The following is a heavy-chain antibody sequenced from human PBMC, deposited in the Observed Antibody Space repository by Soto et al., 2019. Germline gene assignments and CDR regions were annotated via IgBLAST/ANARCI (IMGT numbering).Heavy chain of an antibody. V-gene: IGHV1-18*01. CDR1: GYAFPHYV. CDR3: ARSGEHPLDY. CDR2: STHTGNT. Sequence: ASLKVSCKTSGYAFPHYVINWVRQAPGHGLEWMGFSTHTGNTNYAQNFQGRVVLTTDTSTSTAYTEVTSLRSDDTAVYYCARSGEHPLDYW. D-gene: IGHD1-26*01. J-gene: IGHJ4*01.